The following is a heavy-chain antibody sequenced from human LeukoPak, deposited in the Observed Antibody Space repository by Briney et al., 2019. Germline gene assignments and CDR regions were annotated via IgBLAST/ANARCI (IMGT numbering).Heavy chain of an antibody. CDR3: AREAREFYYYYYYGMDV. Sequence: GGSLRLSCAASGFTFSSYWMHWVRQAPGKGLVWVSRINSDGSSTSYADSVKGRFTISRDNAKNTLYRQMDSLRAEDTAVYYCAREAREFYYYYYYGMDVWGQGTTVTVSS. J-gene: IGHJ6*02. D-gene: IGHD3-10*01. CDR2: INSDGSST. CDR1: GFTFSSYW. V-gene: IGHV3-74*01.